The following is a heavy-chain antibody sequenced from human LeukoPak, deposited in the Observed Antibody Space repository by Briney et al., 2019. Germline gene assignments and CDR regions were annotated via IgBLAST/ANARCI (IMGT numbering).Heavy chain of an antibody. CDR3: ARARITMIVVAP. CDR2: ISSSSSYI. CDR1: GFTFSSYS. V-gene: IGHV3-21*01. D-gene: IGHD3-22*01. J-gene: IGHJ4*02. Sequence: GGSLRLSCAASGFTFSSYSMNWVRQAPGKGLEWVSSISSSSSYIYYADSVKGRFTISRDNAKNSLYLQMNSLRADDTAVYYCARARITMIVVAPWGQGTLVTVSS.